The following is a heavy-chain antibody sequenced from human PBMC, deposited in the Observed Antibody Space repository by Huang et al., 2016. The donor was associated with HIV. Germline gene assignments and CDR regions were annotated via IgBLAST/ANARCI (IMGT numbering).Heavy chain of an antibody. Sequence: EEHLVESGGGLVQPGGSLRLSCEASGFQFSNYWMQWVRPAPGKGLMWVSRIKIDGRTTDYADSVKGRFTISRDNAKNTLYLQMSSLTAEDTAIYYCARAGGFEIWGQGTVVTVSS. D-gene: IGHD2-15*01. V-gene: IGHV3-74*01. J-gene: IGHJ3*02. CDR3: ARAGGFEI. CDR2: IKIDGRTT. CDR1: GFQFSNYW.